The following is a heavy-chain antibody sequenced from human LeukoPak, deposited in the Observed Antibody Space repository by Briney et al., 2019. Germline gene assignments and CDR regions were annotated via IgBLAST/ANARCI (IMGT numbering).Heavy chain of an antibody. CDR3: ARVTYYYDSSGYAIWIFDP. D-gene: IGHD3-22*01. Sequence: GESLKISCKGSGYSLTSYWIGWVRQMPGKGLEWMGIIYPGDSDTRYSPSFQGQVTISADKSISTAYLQWSSLKASDTAMYYCARVTYYYDSSGYAIWIFDPWGQGTLVTVSS. CDR2: IYPGDSDT. V-gene: IGHV5-51*01. J-gene: IGHJ5*02. CDR1: GYSLTSYW.